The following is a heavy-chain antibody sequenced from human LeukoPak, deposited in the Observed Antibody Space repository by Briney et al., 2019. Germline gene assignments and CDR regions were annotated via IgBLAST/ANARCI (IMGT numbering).Heavy chain of an antibody. J-gene: IGHJ4*02. CDR1: GFTVSSNY. D-gene: IGHD2-15*01. CDR3: AKDSYSDDYGDY. CDR2: ISGSGTST. V-gene: IGHV3-23*01. Sequence: GGSLRLSCAASGFTVSSNYMSWVRQASGKGLEWVSAISGSGTSTYYADSVKGRFTISRDNSKNTLFLQMNSLRAEDTAVYYCAKDSYSDDYGDYWGQGTLVTVSS.